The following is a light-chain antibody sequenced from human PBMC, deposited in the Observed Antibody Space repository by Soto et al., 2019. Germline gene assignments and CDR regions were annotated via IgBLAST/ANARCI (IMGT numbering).Light chain of an antibody. CDR1: INDIGSYNY. CDR2: EVT. J-gene: IGLJ3*02. V-gene: IGLV2-14*01. Sequence: QSVLTQPASVSGSPGQSITLSCAGTINDIGSYNYVSWFQQHPGKAPKLIIYEVTHRPSGISTHFSGSKSGNTASLTISGLQAEDEAVYYCSSYKFSTTLRVFGGGTKLTVL. CDR3: SSYKFSTTLRV.